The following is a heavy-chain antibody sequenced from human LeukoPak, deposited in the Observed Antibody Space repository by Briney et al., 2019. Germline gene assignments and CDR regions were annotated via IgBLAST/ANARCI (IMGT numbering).Heavy chain of an antibody. D-gene: IGHD2-2*01. CDR2: LSHSGSS. CDR3: ARARYANAWYAFDI. CDR1: GGSISTYY. Sequence: SETLSLTCTVSGGSISTYYWSWIRRPPGRGLEWIAYLSHSGSSDSNPSLTSRVTTLVDTSKNQFSLKLTSVTAADTAVYYCARARYANAWYAFDIWGHGTMVTVSS. J-gene: IGHJ3*02. V-gene: IGHV4-59*01.